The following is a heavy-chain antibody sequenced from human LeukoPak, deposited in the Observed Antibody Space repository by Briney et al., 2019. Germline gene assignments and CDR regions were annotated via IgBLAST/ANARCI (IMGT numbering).Heavy chain of an antibody. J-gene: IGHJ5*02. CDR3: ARDLLWFGDHLSENWFDP. D-gene: IGHD3-10*01. CDR1: GFTFSNYA. CDR2: ISYDGYNK. Sequence: GGSLRLSCAASGFTFSNYAMHWVRQAPGKGLEWVAVISYDGYNKYYADSAKGRFTISRDNSKNTLYLQMNSLGDEDTAVYYCARDLLWFGDHLSENWFDPWGQGTLVTVSS. V-gene: IGHV3-30-3*01.